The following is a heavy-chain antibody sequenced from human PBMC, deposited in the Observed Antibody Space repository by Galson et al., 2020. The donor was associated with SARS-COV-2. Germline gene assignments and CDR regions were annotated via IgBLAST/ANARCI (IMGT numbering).Heavy chain of an antibody. CDR1: GYTFTSYY. CDR2: INPSGGST. J-gene: IGHJ6*03. D-gene: IGHD3-3*01. V-gene: IGHV1-46*01. CDR3: AREKDSHYDFWSGYTGYYYYYMDV. Sequence: GESLKISCKASGYTFTSYYMHWVRQAPGQGLEWMGIINPSGGSTSYAQKFQGRVTMTRDTSTSTVYMELSSLRSEDTAVYYWAREKDSHYDFWSGYTGYYYYYMDVWGKGTTVTVSS.